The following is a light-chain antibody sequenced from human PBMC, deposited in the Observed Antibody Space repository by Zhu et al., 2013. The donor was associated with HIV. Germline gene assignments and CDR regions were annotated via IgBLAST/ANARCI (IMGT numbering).Light chain of an antibody. CDR2: DNN. V-gene: IGLV1-51*01. Sequence: QSVLTQPPSVSAAPGQKVTISCSGGSSNIGNNYVSWYQQLPGTAPKLLIYDNNERPSGIPDRFSGSKSGTSATLGITGLQTGDEADYYCGTWDSSLSSYVFGTGTKVTVL. CDR3: GTWDSSLSSYV. J-gene: IGLJ1*01. CDR1: SSNIGNNY.